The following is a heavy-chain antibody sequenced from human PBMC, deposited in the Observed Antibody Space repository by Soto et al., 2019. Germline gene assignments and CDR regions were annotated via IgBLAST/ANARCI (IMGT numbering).Heavy chain of an antibody. Sequence: SLRLSCAVSGFTFSSYSINWVRQAPGGKLEWVSSISSSSTYIYYADSVKGRFTISRDNAKNSLFLQMNSLRAEDTAVYYCARGPQLLFSSGWYLDSWGQGTLVTVSS. V-gene: IGHV3-21*01. CDR1: GFTFSSYS. CDR3: ARGPQLLFSSGWYLDS. CDR2: ISSSSTYI. J-gene: IGHJ4*02. D-gene: IGHD6-19*01.